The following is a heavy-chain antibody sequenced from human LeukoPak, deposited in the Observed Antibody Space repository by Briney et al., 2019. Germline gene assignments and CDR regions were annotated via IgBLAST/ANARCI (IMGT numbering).Heavy chain of an antibody. J-gene: IGHJ4*02. Sequence: ASVKVSCKASGYTFTIYGISWVRQAPGQGLEWMGWISAYNGNTNYAQKLQGRVTMTTDTSTSTAYMELRSLGSDDTAVYYCARFDYYDSPTRIDYWGQGTLVTVSS. V-gene: IGHV1-18*01. D-gene: IGHD3-22*01. CDR1: GYTFTIYG. CDR2: ISAYNGNT. CDR3: ARFDYYDSPTRIDY.